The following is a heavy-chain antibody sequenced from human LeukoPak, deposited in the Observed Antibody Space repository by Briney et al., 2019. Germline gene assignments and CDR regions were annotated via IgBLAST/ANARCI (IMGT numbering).Heavy chain of an antibody. Sequence: ASVKVSCKASGYTFTSYDINWVRQATGQGLERMGWMNPNSGNTGYAQKFQGRVTMTRNTSISTAYMELSSLRSEDTAVYYCARGVRSRDSSGYYYYYFDYWGQGTLVTVSS. CDR2: MNPNSGNT. V-gene: IGHV1-8*01. D-gene: IGHD3-22*01. CDR3: ARGVRSRDSSGYYYYYFDY. CDR1: GYTFTSYD. J-gene: IGHJ4*02.